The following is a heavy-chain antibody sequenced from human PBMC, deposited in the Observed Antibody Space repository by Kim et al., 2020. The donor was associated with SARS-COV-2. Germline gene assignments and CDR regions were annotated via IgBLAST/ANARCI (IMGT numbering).Heavy chain of an antibody. CDR2: ISGSGGST. V-gene: IGHV3-23*01. Sequence: GGSLRLSCAASGFTFSSYAMSWVRQAPGKGLEWVSAISGSGGSTYYADSVKGRFTISRDNSKNTLYLQMNSLRAEDTAVYYCAKEDGVIAVAPGGYFDYWGQGTLVTVSS. CDR3: AKEDGVIAVAPGGYFDY. J-gene: IGHJ4*02. D-gene: IGHD6-19*01. CDR1: GFTFSSYA.